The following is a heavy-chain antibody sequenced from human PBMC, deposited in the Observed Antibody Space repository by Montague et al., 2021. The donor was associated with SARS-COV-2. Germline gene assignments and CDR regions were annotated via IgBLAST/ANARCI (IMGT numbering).Heavy chain of an antibody. CDR2: ISGGGDRK. D-gene: IGHD3-22*01. CDR1: GFPFSFYA. J-gene: IGHJ5*02. CDR3: AKFSRDSSGVA. V-gene: IGHV3-23*01. Sequence: SLRLSCAASGFPFSFYAMSWVRQAPGKGLEWVSGISGGGDRKYYADSVKGRLTISRDNSKNTVYVQMNSLRAEDTAVYYCAKFSRDSSGVAWGQGTLVTVPS.